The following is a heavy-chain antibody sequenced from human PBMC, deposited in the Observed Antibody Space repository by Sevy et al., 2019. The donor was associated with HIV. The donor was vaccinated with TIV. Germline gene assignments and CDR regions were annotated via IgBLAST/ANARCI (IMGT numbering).Heavy chain of an antibody. D-gene: IGHD3-22*01. CDR1: GFTFSSYA. CDR3: ARGAYYYDSSSSENEVDY. J-gene: IGHJ4*02. Sequence: GGSLRLSCAASGFTFSSYAMHWVRQAPGKGLEWVAVISYDGSNKYYADSVKGRFTISRDNSKNTLYLQMNSLRAEDTAVYYYARGAYYYDSSSSENEVDYWGQGTLVTVSS. V-gene: IGHV3-30-3*01. CDR2: ISYDGSNK.